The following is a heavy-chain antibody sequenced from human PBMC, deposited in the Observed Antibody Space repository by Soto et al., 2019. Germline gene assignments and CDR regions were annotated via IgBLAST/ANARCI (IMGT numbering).Heavy chain of an antibody. V-gene: IGHV2-5*02. CDR2: IYWDDDK. J-gene: IGHJ6*02. CDR3: VQSRCGGDCLQSYSSHSYYGLDV. CDR1: GFSLSTTGVG. D-gene: IGHD2-21*02. Sequence: QITLKESGPTLVKPTQTLTLTCTSSGFSLSTTGVGVGWIRQPPGKALEWLALIYWDDDKRYNPSLNSRLTITKDTSKNQVVLAMTNMDPVDTATYYCVQSRCGGDCLQSYSSHSYYGLDVWGQGTTVTVSS.